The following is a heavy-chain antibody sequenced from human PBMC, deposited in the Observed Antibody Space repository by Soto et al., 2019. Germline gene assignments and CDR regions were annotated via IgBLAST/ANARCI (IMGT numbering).Heavy chain of an antibody. D-gene: IGHD3-22*01. V-gene: IGHV4-30-2*01. Sequence: PSETLSLTCAASGGSISSGGYSWSWIRQPPGKGLEWIGYIHNSGTTYYNPSLKRRVTIPVYRSKNQFSLKLSSVSAADTAVYYCARSLSMIVVDHDAFDIWGQGTMVTVSS. CDR2: IHNSGTT. CDR3: ARSLSMIVVDHDAFDI. CDR1: GGSISSGGYS. J-gene: IGHJ3*02.